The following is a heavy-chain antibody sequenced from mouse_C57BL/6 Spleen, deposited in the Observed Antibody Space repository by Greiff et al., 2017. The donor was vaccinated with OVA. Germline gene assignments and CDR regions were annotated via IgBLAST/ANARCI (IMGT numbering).Heavy chain of an antibody. Sequence: VQLQQPGAELVMPGASVKLSCKASGYTFTSYWMHWVKQRPGQGLEWIGEIDPSDSYTNYNQKFKGKSTLTVDKSSSTAYMQLSSLTSEDSAVYYCARGPQAKDYYAMDYWGQGTSVTVSS. CDR1: GYTFTSYW. J-gene: IGHJ4*01. CDR2: IDPSDSYT. V-gene: IGHV1-69*01. D-gene: IGHD3-2*02. CDR3: ARGPQAKDYYAMDY.